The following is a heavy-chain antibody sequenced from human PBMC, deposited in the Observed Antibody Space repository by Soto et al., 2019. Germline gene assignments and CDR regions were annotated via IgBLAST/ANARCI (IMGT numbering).Heavy chain of an antibody. CDR3: ARRSYHVAALAPGIAAAGRGNWFDP. CDR2: IYYSGST. Sequence: SETLSLTCTVSGGSISSSSYYWGWIRQPPGKGLEWIGSIYYSGSTYYNPSLKSRVTISVDTSKNQFSLKLSSVTAADTAVYYCARRSYHVAALAPGIAAAGRGNWFDPWGQGTLVTVSS. CDR1: GGSISSSSYY. J-gene: IGHJ5*02. D-gene: IGHD6-13*01. V-gene: IGHV4-39*01.